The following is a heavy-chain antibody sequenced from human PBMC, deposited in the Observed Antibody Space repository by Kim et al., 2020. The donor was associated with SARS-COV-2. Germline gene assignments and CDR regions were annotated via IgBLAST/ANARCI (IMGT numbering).Heavy chain of an antibody. V-gene: IGHV4-34*01. J-gene: IGHJ6*02. Sequence: SETLSLTCADYGGSFSGYYWSWIRQPPGKGLEWIGEINHSGSTDYNPSLKSRVTISVHTSKNQFSLKLSSVTAADTAVYYCALGASGNAHYYYGMDVWG. D-gene: IGHD3-10*01. CDR3: ALGASGNAHYYYGMDV. CDR1: GGSFSGYY. CDR2: INHSGST.